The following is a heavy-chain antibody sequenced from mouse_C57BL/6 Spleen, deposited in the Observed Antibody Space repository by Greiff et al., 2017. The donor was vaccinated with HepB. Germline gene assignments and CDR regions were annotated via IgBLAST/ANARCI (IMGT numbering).Heavy chain of an antibody. CDR3: ARHEAGYGSSYAWFAY. CDR2: FYPGSGSI. CDR1: GYTFTEYT. V-gene: IGHV1-62-2*01. J-gene: IGHJ3*01. Sequence: QVQLKESGAELVKPGASVKLSCKASGYTFTEYTIHWVKQRSGQGLEWIGWFYPGSGSIKYNEKFKDKATLTADKSSSTVYMELSRLTSEDSAVYFCARHEAGYGSSYAWFAYWGQGTLVTVSA. D-gene: IGHD1-1*01.